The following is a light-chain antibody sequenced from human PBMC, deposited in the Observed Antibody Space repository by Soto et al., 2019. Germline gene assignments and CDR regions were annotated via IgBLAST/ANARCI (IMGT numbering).Light chain of an antibody. J-gene: IGKJ4*01. CDR2: GAS. CDR3: QQYNSWPLT. V-gene: IGKV3-20*01. Sequence: EIVLTQSPGTLSLSPGERATLSCRASQSVSSSYLAWYQQKPGQAPRLLIYGASTRATGVPGRFSGSGSGTDFTLTISSLQSEDFAVYYCQQYNSWPLTFGGGTKVDIK. CDR1: QSVSSSY.